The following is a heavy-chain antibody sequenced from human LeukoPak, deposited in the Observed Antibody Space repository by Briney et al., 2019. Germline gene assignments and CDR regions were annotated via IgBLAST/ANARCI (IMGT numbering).Heavy chain of an antibody. CDR2: IKQDGSER. CDR3: ARDVLLMGASTTRYFDY. Sequence: PGGSLRLSCAASGFISSSYWMSWVRQAPGKGLEWVANIKQDGSERYYGDSVKGRFTISRDNAMNSLYLQMSSLRAEDTAVYYCARDVLLMGASTTRYFDYWGQGTLVTVSS. D-gene: IGHD1-26*01. CDR1: GFISSSYW. V-gene: IGHV3-7*01. J-gene: IGHJ4*02.